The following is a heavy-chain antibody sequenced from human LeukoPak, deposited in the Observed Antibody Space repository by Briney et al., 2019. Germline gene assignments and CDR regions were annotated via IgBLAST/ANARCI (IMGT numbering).Heavy chain of an antibody. CDR1: GGSISSYY. V-gene: IGHV4-59*01. CDR3: ARGLGSSSWERPLRDYMDV. Sequence: SETLSLTCTVSGGSISSYYRSWIRQPPGKGLEWMGYIYYSGSTNYNPSFKSRVTISVGTSKNQFSLKLSSVTAADTAVYYWARGLGSSSWERPLRDYMDVWGKGTTVTVSS. D-gene: IGHD6-13*01. J-gene: IGHJ6*03. CDR2: IYYSGST.